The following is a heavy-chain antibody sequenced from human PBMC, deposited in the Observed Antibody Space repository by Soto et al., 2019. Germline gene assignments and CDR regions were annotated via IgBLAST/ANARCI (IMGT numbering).Heavy chain of an antibody. J-gene: IGHJ5*02. D-gene: IGHD2-15*01. CDR3: ARDSEGFSNIVVVVAATTTDWFDP. CDR2: ISAYNGNT. Sequence: GASVKVSCKASGYTFTSYGISWVRQAPGQGLEWMGWISAYNGNTNYAQKLQGRVTMTTDTSTSTAYMELRSLRFDDTAVYYCARDSEGFSNIVVVVAATTTDWFDPWGQGTLVTVS. V-gene: IGHV1-18*01. CDR1: GYTFTSYG.